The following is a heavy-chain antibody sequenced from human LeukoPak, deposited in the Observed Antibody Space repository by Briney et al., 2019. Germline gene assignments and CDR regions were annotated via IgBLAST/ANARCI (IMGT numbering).Heavy chain of an antibody. CDR1: GGSISSGGYS. V-gene: IGHV4-30-2*01. CDR2: IYHSGST. D-gene: IGHD3-3*01. Sequence: SETLSLTCAVSGGSISSGGYSWSWIRQPPGKGLEWIGYIYHSGSTYYNPSLKSRVTISVDRSKNQFSLKLSSVTAADTAVYYCARAGYDFWSGYSHDAFDIWGKGKMVTVSS. J-gene: IGHJ3*02. CDR3: ARAGYDFWSGYSHDAFDI.